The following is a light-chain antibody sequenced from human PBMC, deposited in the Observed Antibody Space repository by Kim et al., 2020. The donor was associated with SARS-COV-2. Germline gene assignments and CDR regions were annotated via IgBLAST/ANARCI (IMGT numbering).Light chain of an antibody. CDR3: NSRDSSGNHYV. CDR1: SLRRYD. Sequence: SSELTQDPAVSVALVQTVRITCQGDSLRRYDASWYQQKPGQAPVLVIYVKNNRASGIPDRFSASNSGNTASLNITGAQAEDEGDYYCNSRDSSGNHYVFGTGTKVAVL. V-gene: IGLV3-19*01. CDR2: VKN. J-gene: IGLJ1*01.